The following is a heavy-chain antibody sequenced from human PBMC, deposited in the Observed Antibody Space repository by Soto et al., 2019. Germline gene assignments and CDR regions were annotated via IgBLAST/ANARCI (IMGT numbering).Heavy chain of an antibody. CDR1: GYTFTTYY. CDR2: INPSGGST. V-gene: IGHV1-46*01. J-gene: IGHJ6*02. CDR3: ARATSDCNGRRVNV. Sequence: QVQLVQSGTEVKEPGASVSLSCKASGYTFTTYYIHWVRQAPGQGLERMGMINPSGGSTTYAQNFKGRVTMTRDTSTSKVYMDLNSLRSDDTAVYYCARATSDCNGRRVNVWGQGTTVTVSS. D-gene: IGHD2-15*01.